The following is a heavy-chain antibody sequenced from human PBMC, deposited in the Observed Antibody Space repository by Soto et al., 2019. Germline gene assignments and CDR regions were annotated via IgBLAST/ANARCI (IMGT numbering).Heavy chain of an antibody. CDR2: IRGSGAET. CDR3: ARSEGAEGVVWFDT. CDR1: GFSFSNYA. Sequence: EVHLLESGGDLVQPGGSLRVSCVASGFSFSNYAMSWVRQAPGKGLEWVSGIRGSGAETHYADSVKSRFTISRDNSKNTVYLEMRSLNVGDTAVYYCARSEGAEGVVWFDTWGRGTLVTVSS. J-gene: IGHJ5*02. V-gene: IGHV3-23*01. D-gene: IGHD1-26*01.